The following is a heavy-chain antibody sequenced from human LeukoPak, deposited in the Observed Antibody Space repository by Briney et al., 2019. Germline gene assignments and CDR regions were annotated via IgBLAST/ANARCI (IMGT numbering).Heavy chain of an antibody. D-gene: IGHD6-13*01. CDR1: GGSISSYY. J-gene: IGHJ6*03. V-gene: IGHV4-4*08. CDR2: IYTSGST. CDR3: ARVGSSSWYNYYYYYMDV. Sequence: SETLSLTCTVSGGSISSYYWSWIRQPPGKGLEWIGRIYTSGSTNYNPSLKSRVTISVDTSKNQFSLKLSSVTAADTAVYYCARVGSSSWYNYYYYYMDVWGKGTTVTVSS.